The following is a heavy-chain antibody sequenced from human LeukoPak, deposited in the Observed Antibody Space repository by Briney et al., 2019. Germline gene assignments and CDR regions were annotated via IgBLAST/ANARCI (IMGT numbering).Heavy chain of an antibody. CDR2: ISSSGSTK. V-gene: IGHV3-48*03. J-gene: IGHJ6*04. Sequence: PGGSLRLSCAASGFTFSSYEMNWVRQAPGKGLEWVSYISSSGSTKYYADSVKGRFTISRENAKNSLYLQMNSLRAEDTAVYYCARKDYGGYAYYYYGLDVWGKGTTVTVSS. D-gene: IGHD5-12*01. CDR1: GFTFSSYE. CDR3: ARKDYGGYAYYYYGLDV.